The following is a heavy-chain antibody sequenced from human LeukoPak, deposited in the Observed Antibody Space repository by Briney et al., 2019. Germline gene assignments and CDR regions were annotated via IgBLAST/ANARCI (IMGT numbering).Heavy chain of an antibody. CDR3: AREISSWYRTEGRFDP. CDR1: GFTFSNYW. D-gene: IGHD6-13*01. J-gene: IGHJ5*02. CDR2: IKQDGSER. Sequence: GGSLRLSCAASGFTFSNYWMRWVRQTPGKGLEWVANIKQDGSERDYVDSVKGRFTISKDNAKNLLYLQMNILRAEDTAVYYCAREISSWYRTEGRFDPWGQGTLVTVSS. V-gene: IGHV3-7*01.